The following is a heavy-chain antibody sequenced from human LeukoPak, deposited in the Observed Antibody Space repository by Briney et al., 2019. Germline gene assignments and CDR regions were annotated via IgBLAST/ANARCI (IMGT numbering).Heavy chain of an antibody. Sequence: GSLRLSCAASGFTFTDYYMSWIRQAPGKGLEWISYISDSGDTIHYADSVKGRFTISRDNAKNSLYLQTNGLRAEDTAVYYCARGAGPLFDPWGQGTLVTVSS. V-gene: IGHV3-11*01. J-gene: IGHJ5*02. CDR2: ISDSGDTI. CDR3: ARGAGPLFDP. CDR1: GFTFTDYY.